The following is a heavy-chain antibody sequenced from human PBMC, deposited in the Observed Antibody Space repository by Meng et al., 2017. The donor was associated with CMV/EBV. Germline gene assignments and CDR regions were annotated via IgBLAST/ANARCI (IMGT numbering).Heavy chain of an antibody. D-gene: IGHD2-2*01. CDR2: LYYTGST. CDR3: ARTRYCSSTSCYSRKYNWFDP. V-gene: IGHV4-39*01. Sequence: GSLRLSCTVSGGSISSSSYYWGWVRQPPGQGFEWIGSLYYTGSTYYNTSLGSRVTMSVDTSRNQFSLKLSSVTAADTAVYYCARTRYCSSTSCYSRKYNWFDPWGQGTPVTVSS. CDR1: GGSISSSSYY. J-gene: IGHJ5*02.